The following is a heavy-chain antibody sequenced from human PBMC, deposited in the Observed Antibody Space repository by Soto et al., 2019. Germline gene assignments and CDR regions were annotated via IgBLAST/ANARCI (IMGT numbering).Heavy chain of an antibody. D-gene: IGHD6-13*01. Sequence: SETLSLTCTVSGGSVSSGSYYWSRIRQPPGKGLEWIGYIYYSVSTNYNPSLKSRVTISVDTSKNQFTLKLSSVTAADTAVYYCARDSRDRAAAYYYDYYGMDVWGQGTTITVSS. CDR2: IYYSVST. J-gene: IGHJ6*02. CDR1: GGSVSSGSYY. V-gene: IGHV4-61*01. CDR3: ARDSRDRAAAYYYDYYGMDV.